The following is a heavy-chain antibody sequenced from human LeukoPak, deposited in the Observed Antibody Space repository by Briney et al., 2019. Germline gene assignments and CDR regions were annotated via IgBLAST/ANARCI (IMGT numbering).Heavy chain of an antibody. V-gene: IGHV4-59*01. CDR2: IYYSGST. J-gene: IGHJ4*02. CDR1: GGSIFSYY. D-gene: IGHD3-16*01. Sequence: SETLSLTCTVSGGSIFSYYWSWIRQPPGKGLEWMGYIYYSGSTNYNPSLKSRVTISVDTSKNQFSLKLSSVTAADTAVYYCARVLTEYYVLGYWGQGTLVTVSS. CDR3: ARVLTEYYVLGY.